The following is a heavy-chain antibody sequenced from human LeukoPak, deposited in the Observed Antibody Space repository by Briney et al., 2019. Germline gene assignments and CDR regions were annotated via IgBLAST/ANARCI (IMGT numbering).Heavy chain of an antibody. CDR2: IYYSGST. D-gene: IGHD6-6*01. CDR3: ARYGSSSLRAGYYYYMDV. J-gene: IGHJ6*03. CDR1: GGSISSYY. V-gene: IGHV4-59*12. Sequence: ETLSLTCTVSGGSISSYYWSWIRQPPGKGLEWIGYIYYSGSTNYNPSLKSRVTISVDTSKNQFSLKLSSVTAADTAVYYCARYGSSSLRAGYYYYMDVWGKGTTVTVSS.